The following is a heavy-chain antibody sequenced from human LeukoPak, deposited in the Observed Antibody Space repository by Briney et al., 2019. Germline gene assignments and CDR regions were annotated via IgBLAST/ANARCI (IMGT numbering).Heavy chain of an antibody. V-gene: IGHV4-39*01. D-gene: IGHD2-2*02. J-gene: IGHJ6*03. Sequence: MPPETLSLTCTVSGGSISSSSYYWGWIRQPPGKGLEWIGSIYYSGSTYYNPSLKSRVTISVDTSKNQFSLKLSSVTAADTAVYYCARHVGGYCSSTSCYTAYDMDVWGKGTTVTVSS. CDR2: IYYSGST. CDR1: GGSISSSSYY. CDR3: ARHVGGYCSSTSCYTAYDMDV.